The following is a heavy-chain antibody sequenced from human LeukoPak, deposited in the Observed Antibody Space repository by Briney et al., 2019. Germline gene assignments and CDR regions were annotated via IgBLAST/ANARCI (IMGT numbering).Heavy chain of an antibody. D-gene: IGHD6-19*01. J-gene: IGHJ5*02. Sequence: PGGSLRLSCAASGFTFSSYAMHWVRQAPGKGLEWVAVISYDGSNKYYADSVKGRFTISRDNSKNTLYLQMNSLRAEDTAVYYCAKDPRKNSNGWYRGADWFDPWGQGTLVTVSS. CDR3: AKDPRKNSNGWYRGADWFDP. CDR1: GFTFSSYA. V-gene: IGHV3-30*04. CDR2: ISYDGSNK.